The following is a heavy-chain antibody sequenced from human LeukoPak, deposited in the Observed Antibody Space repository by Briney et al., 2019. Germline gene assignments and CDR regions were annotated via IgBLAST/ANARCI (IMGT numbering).Heavy chain of an antibody. CDR1: GGSFSGYY. V-gene: IGHV4-59*01. D-gene: IGHD2-2*01. Sequence: SETLSLTCAVYGGSFSGYYWSWIRQPPGKGLEWIGYIYYSGSTNYNPSLKSRVTISVDTSKNQFSLKLSSVTAADTAVYYCASVRGNIVVVPAAGDYYYYGMDVWGQGTTVTVSS. J-gene: IGHJ6*02. CDR2: IYYSGST. CDR3: ASVRGNIVVVPAAGDYYYYGMDV.